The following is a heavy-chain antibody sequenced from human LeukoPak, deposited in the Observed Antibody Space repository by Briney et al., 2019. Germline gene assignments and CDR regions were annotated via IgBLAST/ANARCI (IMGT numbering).Heavy chain of an antibody. CDR3: ARVYDSAYYYMDV. J-gene: IGHJ6*03. D-gene: IGHD3-3*01. CDR2: VYPSGST. V-gene: IGHV4-4*02. Sequence: SETLSLTCAVSGDSISNSNWWTWIRQPPGKGLEWIGEVYPSGSTNYSPSLKSRVTMSVDTSKNQFSLKLSSVTAADTAVYYCARVYDSAYYYMDVWGKGTTVTISS. CDR1: GDSISNSNW.